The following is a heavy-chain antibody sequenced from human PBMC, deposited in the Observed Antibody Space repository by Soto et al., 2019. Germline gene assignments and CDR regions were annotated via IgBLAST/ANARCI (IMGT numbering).Heavy chain of an antibody. CDR1: GFTFSSYW. CDR2: ISIDGSTT. D-gene: IGHD3-10*01. CDR3: TRERVWFGELYYYGMDV. Sequence: PGGSLRLSCAASGFTFSSYWMHWVRQAPGEGLVWVSRISIDGSTTRYADSVKGRFTVSRDNAKNTLYLQMNSLRAEDTAVYYCTRERVWFGELYYYGMDVWGQGTTVTVAS. J-gene: IGHJ6*02. V-gene: IGHV3-74*01.